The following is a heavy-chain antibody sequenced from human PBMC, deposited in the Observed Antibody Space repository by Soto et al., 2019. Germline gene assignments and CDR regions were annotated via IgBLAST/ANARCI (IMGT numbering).Heavy chain of an antibody. Sequence: PGGSLRLSCAASGFTFSSYWMHWVRQAPGKGLVWVSRINDDGGTTDYADSVKGRFTISRDNAKNTLYLQMNSLRAEDTAVYYCAREDNPWGQGTLVTV. CDR2: INDDGGTT. CDR1: GFTFSSYW. CDR3: AREDNP. V-gene: IGHV3-74*01. J-gene: IGHJ5*02.